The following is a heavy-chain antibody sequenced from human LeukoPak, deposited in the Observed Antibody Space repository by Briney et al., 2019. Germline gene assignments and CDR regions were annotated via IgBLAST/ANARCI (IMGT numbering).Heavy chain of an antibody. CDR3: ARDSPRDYGDHSPVPLWYFDL. CDR1: GFTFSDYY. J-gene: IGHJ2*01. V-gene: IGHV3-11*01. D-gene: IGHD4-17*01. CDR2: ISSSASTT. Sequence: PGGSLRLSCAASGFTFSDYYMSWIRRAPGKGLEWVSYISSSASTTYYADSVKGRFTISRDNAKNSLYLQMNSLRAEDTAVYYCARDSPRDYGDHSPVPLWYFDLWGRGTLVTVSS.